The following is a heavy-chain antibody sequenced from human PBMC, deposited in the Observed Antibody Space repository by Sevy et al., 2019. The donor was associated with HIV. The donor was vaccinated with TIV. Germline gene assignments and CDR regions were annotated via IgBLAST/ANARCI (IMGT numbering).Heavy chain of an antibody. CDR2: IYISGST. CDR1: GGSISDYY. V-gene: IGHV4-4*07. J-gene: IGHJ4*02. D-gene: IGHD2-15*01. Sequence: SETLSLTCTVSGGSISDYYWTWIRQPAGKGLEWLGRIYISGSTGYNPSLKSPVSVSLDTSKNTFSLKLTSMTAADTAVYYCARGPQSCNSVSCYSALSWGQGILVTVSS. CDR3: ARGPQSCNSVSCYSALS.